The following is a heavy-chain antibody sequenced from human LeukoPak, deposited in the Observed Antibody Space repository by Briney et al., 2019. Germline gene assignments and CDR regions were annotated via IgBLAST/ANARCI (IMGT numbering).Heavy chain of an antibody. CDR3: AHRHVAPTRAHWRLHAFDI. CDR1: GFSVSTSCVG. CDR2: SYWNDDK. V-gene: IGHV2-5*01. J-gene: IGHJ3*02. Sequence: SGPTLMNPVQTLTLTCTFSGFSVSTSCVGVAWIRQPPGKDLEWLALSYWNDDKRCSPSLKSRLTITKDTSKNQVGLTMTNMDPVDTATYHCAHRHVAPTRAHWRLHAFDIWGQRTMVTVSP. D-gene: IGHD1-1*01.